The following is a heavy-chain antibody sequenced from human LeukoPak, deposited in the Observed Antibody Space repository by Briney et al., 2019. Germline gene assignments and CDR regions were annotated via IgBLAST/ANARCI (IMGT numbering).Heavy chain of an antibody. CDR2: ISSSSSYI. Sequence: NPGGSLRLSCAASGFTFCSYSMNWVRQAPGKGLEWVSSISSSSSYIYYADSVKGRFTISRDNAKNSLYLQMNSLRAEDTAVYYCARDDYYYDSSGYYSYFDYWGQGTLVTVSS. J-gene: IGHJ4*02. V-gene: IGHV3-21*01. CDR1: GFTFCSYS. CDR3: ARDDYYYDSSGYYSYFDY. D-gene: IGHD3-22*01.